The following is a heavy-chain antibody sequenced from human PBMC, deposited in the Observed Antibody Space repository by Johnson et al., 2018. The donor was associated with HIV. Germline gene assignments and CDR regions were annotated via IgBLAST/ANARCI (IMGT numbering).Heavy chain of an antibody. CDR3: AKDLHSSSWYYGAFDV. CDR2: IWYDGSNK. D-gene: IGHD6-13*01. CDR1: GFTFSSYG. V-gene: IGHV3-33*06. J-gene: IGHJ3*01. Sequence: QVQLVESGGGVVQPGRSQRLSCAASGFTFSSYGMHWVRQAPGKGLEWVAVIWYDGSNKYYADSVKGRFTISRDNSKNTLYLQMNSLRAEDTAVYYCAKDLHSSSWYYGAFDVWGQGTMVTVSS.